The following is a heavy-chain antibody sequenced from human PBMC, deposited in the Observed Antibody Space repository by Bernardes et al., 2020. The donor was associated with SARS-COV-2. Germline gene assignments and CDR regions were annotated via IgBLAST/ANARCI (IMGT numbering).Heavy chain of an antibody. D-gene: IGHD2-8*01. J-gene: IGHJ4*02. Sequence: GGSLRLSCAASGFTFSSYSMNWVRQAPGKGLEWVSYISSSSSTIYYADSVKGRFTISRDNAKNSLYLQMNSLRAEDTAVYYCARDTRCTNGVCPRDFDYWGQGTLVTVSS. CDR2: ISSSSSTI. CDR3: ARDTRCTNGVCPRDFDY. CDR1: GFTFSSYS. V-gene: IGHV3-48*01.